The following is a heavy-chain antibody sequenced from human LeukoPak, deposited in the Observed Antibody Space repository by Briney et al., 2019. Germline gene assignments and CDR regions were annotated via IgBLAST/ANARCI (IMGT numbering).Heavy chain of an antibody. J-gene: IGHJ4*02. D-gene: IGHD3-3*01. CDR2: IYTSGST. CDR3: ARDGDFWSGYIDY. V-gene: IGHV4-61*02. CDR1: GGSISSGSYY. Sequence: SETLSLTCTVSGGSISSGSYYWSWIRQPAGKGLEWIGRIYTSGSTNYNPSLKSRVTISVDTSKNQFYLKLSSVTAADTAVYYCARDGDFWSGYIDYWGQGTLVTVSS.